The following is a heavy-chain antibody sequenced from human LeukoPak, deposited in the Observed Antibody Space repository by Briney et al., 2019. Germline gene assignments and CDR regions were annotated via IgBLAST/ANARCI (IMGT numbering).Heavy chain of an antibody. CDR2: INHSGST. V-gene: IGHV4-34*01. CDR1: GGSFSGYY. CDR3: AIGVIVPGIAAAGTCWFDP. J-gene: IGHJ5*02. D-gene: IGHD6-13*01. Sequence: SETLSLTCAVYGGSFSGYYWSWIRQPPGKGLEWIGEINHSGSTNYNPSLKSRVTISVDTSKNQFSLKLSSVTAADTAVYYCAIGVIVPGIAAAGTCWFDPWGQGTLVTVSS.